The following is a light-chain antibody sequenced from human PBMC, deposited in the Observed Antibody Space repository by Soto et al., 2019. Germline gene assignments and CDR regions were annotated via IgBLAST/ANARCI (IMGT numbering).Light chain of an antibody. Sequence: DIQMTQSPSTLSASVGDRVTITCRASQSFSTWLAWYQQKPGRAPNLLIYDVSSLESGVPSRFSGSGSGTEFTLTISSLQPDDFATYYCQQYYRYPPTFGGGTTVEIK. CDR2: DVS. J-gene: IGKJ4*01. CDR1: QSFSTW. V-gene: IGKV1-5*01. CDR3: QQYYRYPPT.